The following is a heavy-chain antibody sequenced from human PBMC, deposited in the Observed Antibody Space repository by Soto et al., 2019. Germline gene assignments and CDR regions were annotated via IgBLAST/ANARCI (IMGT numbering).Heavy chain of an antibody. CDR2: INPSGGST. D-gene: IGHD2-2*01. V-gene: IGHV1-46*01. CDR3: ARSQKRIVVVPAAIDY. CDR1: GYTFTSYY. Sequence: ASVKVSCKASGYTFTSYYMHWVRQAPGQGLEWMGIINPSGGSTSYAQKFQGRVTMTRDTSTSTVYMELSSLRSEDTAVYYCARSQKRIVVVPAAIDYWGQGTLVTVSS. J-gene: IGHJ4*02.